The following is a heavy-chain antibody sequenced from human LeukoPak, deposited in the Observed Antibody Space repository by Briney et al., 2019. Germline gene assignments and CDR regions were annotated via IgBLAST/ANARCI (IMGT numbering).Heavy chain of an antibody. Sequence: ASVKVSCKASGYTFTAYYMHWVRQAPGQGLEWMGWINPSSGDTNSAQKFQGRVTMTRDTSISTAYMELSRLRSDDTAVYYCARDLGYYYYYMDVWGKGTTVTVSS. J-gene: IGHJ6*03. D-gene: IGHD7-27*01. V-gene: IGHV1-2*02. CDR1: GYTFTAYY. CDR3: ARDLGYYYYYMDV. CDR2: INPSSGDT.